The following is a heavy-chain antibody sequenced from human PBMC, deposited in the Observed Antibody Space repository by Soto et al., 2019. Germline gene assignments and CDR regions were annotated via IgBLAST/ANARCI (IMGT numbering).Heavy chain of an antibody. V-gene: IGHV3-30-3*01. CDR1: GFTFSSYA. CDR2: ISYDGGNK. Sequence: HPGGSLRLSCAASGFTFSSYAMHWVRQAPGKGLEWVAVISYDGGNKYYADSVKGRFTISRDNSKNTLYLQMNSLRAEDTAVYYCARGISWNWFDPWGQGTLVTVSS. J-gene: IGHJ5*02. D-gene: IGHD6-13*01. CDR3: ARGISWNWFDP.